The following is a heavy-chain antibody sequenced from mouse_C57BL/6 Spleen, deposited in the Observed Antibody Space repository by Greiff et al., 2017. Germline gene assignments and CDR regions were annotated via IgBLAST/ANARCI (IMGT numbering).Heavy chain of an antibody. CDR2: FLPGSGST. V-gene: IGHV1-9*01. CDR1: GYTFPGYW. J-gene: IGHJ2*01. CDR3: ARPYFDY. Sequence: QVQLQQSGAELMKPGASVKLSCKATGYTFPGYWIEWVKQRPGPGLEWIGEFLPGSGSTNYNEKFKGKATFTADTSSNTAYMPRSSLTTEDSAIYYCARPYFDYWGQGTTLTVSS.